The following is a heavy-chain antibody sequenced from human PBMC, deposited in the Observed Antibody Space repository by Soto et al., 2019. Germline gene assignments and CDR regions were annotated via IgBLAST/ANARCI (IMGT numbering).Heavy chain of an antibody. V-gene: IGHV4-4*07. CDR1: GRSMSGYY. D-gene: IGHD3-9*01. CDR3: AREDYYDTGYYVV. Sequence: SETLFLTCTVSGRSMSGYYWSWIRQPAGERLEWIGRIYTSGTTDFNPSLKGRVTMSVDTSKNQFSLKLTSVTAADTALYYCAREDYYDTGYYVVWGQGIQVTVSS. J-gene: IGHJ4*02. CDR2: IYTSGTT.